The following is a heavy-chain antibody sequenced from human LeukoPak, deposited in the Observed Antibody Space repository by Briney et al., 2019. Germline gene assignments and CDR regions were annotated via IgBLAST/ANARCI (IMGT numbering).Heavy chain of an antibody. J-gene: IGHJ3*02. D-gene: IGHD3-10*02. CDR1: GYTFTSYG. V-gene: IGHV1-18*01. Sequence: GASVKVSCKASGYTFTSYGISWVRQAPGQGLEWMGWISAYNGNTNYAQKLQGRVTMTTDTSTSTAYMELRSLRSDDTAVYYCARDQQHHYYVSTRLVFYAFDIWGQGTMVTVSS. CDR3: ARDQQHHYYVSTRLVFYAFDI. CDR2: ISAYNGNT.